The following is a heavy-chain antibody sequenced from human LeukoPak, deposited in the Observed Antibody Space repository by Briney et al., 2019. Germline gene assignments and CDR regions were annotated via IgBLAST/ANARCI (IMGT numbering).Heavy chain of an antibody. Sequence: PSETLSLTCTVSGGSIISSYYWSWIRQPPGKGLEWIGYIYYSGSTNYNPSLKSRVTISVDTSKNQFSLKLSSVTAADTAVYYCARYYPRKIFYFDYWGQGTLVTVSS. V-gene: IGHV4-59*08. D-gene: IGHD3-10*01. CDR2: IYYSGST. CDR3: ARYYPRKIFYFDY. J-gene: IGHJ4*02. CDR1: GGSIISSYY.